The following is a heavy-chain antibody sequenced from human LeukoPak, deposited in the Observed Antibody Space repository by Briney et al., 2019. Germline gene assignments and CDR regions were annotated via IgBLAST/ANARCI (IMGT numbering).Heavy chain of an antibody. CDR1: GFTFSDYY. V-gene: IGHV3-11*01. CDR2: ISSSGSTI. CDR3: ARITFGGVIVYYYYMDV. J-gene: IGHJ6*03. Sequence: GRSLRLSCAASGFTFSDYYMGWIRQAPGKGLEWVSYISSSGSTIYYADSVKGRFTISRDNAKNSLYLQMNSLRAEDTAVYYCARITFGGVIVYYYYMDVWGKGTTVTISS. D-gene: IGHD3-16*02.